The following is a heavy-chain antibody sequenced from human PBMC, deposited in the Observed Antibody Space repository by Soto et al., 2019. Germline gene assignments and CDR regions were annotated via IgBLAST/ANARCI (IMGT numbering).Heavy chain of an antibody. D-gene: IGHD2-21*02. CDR2: IYYSGST. Sequence: SETLSLTCTVSGGSISSYYWSWIRQPPGKGLEWIGYIYYSGSTNYNPSLKSRVTISVDTSKNQFSLKLSSVTAADTAVYYCARAYCGGDCYSPEYFQHWGQGTLVTVSS. J-gene: IGHJ1*01. CDR3: ARAYCGGDCYSPEYFQH. CDR1: GGSISSYY. V-gene: IGHV4-59*01.